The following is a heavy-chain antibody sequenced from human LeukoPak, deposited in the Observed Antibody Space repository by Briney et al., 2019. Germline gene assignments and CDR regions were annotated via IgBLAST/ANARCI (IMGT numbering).Heavy chain of an antibody. CDR1: GYTFTSYY. V-gene: IGHV1-46*01. Sequence: ASVKVSCKASGYTFTSYYMHWVRQAPGQGLEWMGIINPSGGSTSYAQKFQGRVTMTRDTSISTAYMELSRLRSDDTAVYYCARDPTGEWEPDNWGQGTLVTVSS. CDR2: INPSGGST. J-gene: IGHJ4*02. D-gene: IGHD1-26*01. CDR3: ARDPTGEWEPDN.